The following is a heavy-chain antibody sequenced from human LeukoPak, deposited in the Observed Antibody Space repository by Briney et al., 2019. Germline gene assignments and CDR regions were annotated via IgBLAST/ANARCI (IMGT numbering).Heavy chain of an antibody. CDR3: AAAVDTAMVTDLGY. Sequence: PVASVKVSCKASGFTFTSSAVQWVRQARGQRLEWIGWIVVGSGKTNYAQKFQERVTITRDMSTSTAYMELSSLRSEDTAVYYCAAAVDTAMVTDLGYWGQGTLVTVSS. CDR1: GFTFTSSA. J-gene: IGHJ4*02. D-gene: IGHD5-18*01. CDR2: IVVGSGKT. V-gene: IGHV1-58*01.